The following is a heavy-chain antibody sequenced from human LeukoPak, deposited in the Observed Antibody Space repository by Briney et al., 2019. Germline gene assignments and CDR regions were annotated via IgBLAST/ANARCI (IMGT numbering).Heavy chain of an antibody. J-gene: IGHJ4*02. CDR1: GLTFSNFK. CDR2: ISDSGRTT. V-gene: IGHV3-48*03. D-gene: IGHD3-22*01. CDR3: ARVVNEKINSGYYSDF. Sequence: GGSLRLSCAVSGLTFSNFKMNWVRQAPGKGLEWFSYISDSGRTTFYADSVKGRFTISRDNAENSLYLQMNSLRAEDTAVYYCARVVNEKINSGYYSDFWGQGTRVTVSS.